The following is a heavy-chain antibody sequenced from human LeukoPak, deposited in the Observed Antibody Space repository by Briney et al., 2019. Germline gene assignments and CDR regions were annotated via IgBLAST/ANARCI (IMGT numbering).Heavy chain of an antibody. D-gene: IGHD1-1*01. CDR2: FDPEDGET. Sequence: ASVKVSRKVSGYTLTELSMHWVRQAPGKGLEWMGGFDPEDGETIYAQKFQGRVTMTEDTSTDTAYMELSSLRSEDTAVYYCATGAQLERLFDPRGQGTLVTVSS. CDR3: ATGAQLERLFDP. V-gene: IGHV1-24*01. CDR1: GYTLTELS. J-gene: IGHJ5*02.